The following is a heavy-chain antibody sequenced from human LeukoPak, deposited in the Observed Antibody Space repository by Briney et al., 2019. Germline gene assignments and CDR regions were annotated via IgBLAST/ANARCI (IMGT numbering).Heavy chain of an antibody. CDR2: ISGSGGST. CDR3: ARAANPRYYYGSGGYYRN. Sequence: GGSLRLSCAASGFTFSSYGMSWVRQAPGKGLEWVSAISGSGGSTYYADSVKGRFTISRDNAKNSLYLKMNSLRAEDTAVYYCARAANPRYYYGSGGYYRNWGQGTLVTVSS. J-gene: IGHJ4*02. CDR1: GFTFSSYG. V-gene: IGHV3-23*01. D-gene: IGHD3-10*01.